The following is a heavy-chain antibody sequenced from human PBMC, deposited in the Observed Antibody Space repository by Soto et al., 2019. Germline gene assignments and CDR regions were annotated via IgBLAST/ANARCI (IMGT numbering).Heavy chain of an antibody. D-gene: IGHD6-19*01. CDR3: ARDSSGWYSYFDY. Sequence: PSETLSLTRAVSGYSISSGYYWGWIRQPPGKGLEWIGSIYHSGSTYYNPSLKSRVTISVDTSKNQFSLKLSSVTAADTAVYYCARDSSGWYSYFDYWGQGTLVTVSS. CDR1: GYSISSGYY. CDR2: IYHSGST. V-gene: IGHV4-38-2*02. J-gene: IGHJ4*02.